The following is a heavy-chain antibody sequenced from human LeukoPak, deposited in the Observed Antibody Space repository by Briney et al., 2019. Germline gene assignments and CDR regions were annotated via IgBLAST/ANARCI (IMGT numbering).Heavy chain of an antibody. CDR3: AMDSNGDYLGAFDF. CDR2: ITGSGHTT. D-gene: IGHD4-17*01. J-gene: IGHJ3*01. Sequence: PGGSLRLSCVGSGFTFSSYGMTWVRQAPGQGLEWVSAITGSGHTTRYGESVQGRFTVSRDNSRNTLYLDMNNLRAEDAAVYYCAMDSNGDYLGAFDFWGQGTLVTVSS. CDR1: GFTFSSYG. V-gene: IGHV3-23*01.